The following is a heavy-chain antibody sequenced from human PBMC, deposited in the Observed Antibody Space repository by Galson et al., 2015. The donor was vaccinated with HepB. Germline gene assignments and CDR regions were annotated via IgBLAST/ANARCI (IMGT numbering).Heavy chain of an antibody. CDR3: TTPTTSSSRCDY. CDR1: GFTFSNAW. V-gene: IGHV3-15*01. D-gene: IGHD6-6*01. Sequence: SLRLSCAASGFTFSNAWMSWVRQAPGKGLEWVGRIKSKTDGGTIDHAAPVKGRFTISRDDTTNTLYLQINSLKTEDTAVYYCTTPTTSSSRCDYWGQGTLVTVS. J-gene: IGHJ4*02. CDR2: IKSKTDGGTI.